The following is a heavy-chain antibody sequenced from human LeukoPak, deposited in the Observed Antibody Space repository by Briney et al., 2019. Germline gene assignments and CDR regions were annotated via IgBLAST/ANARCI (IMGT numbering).Heavy chain of an antibody. J-gene: IGHJ4*02. D-gene: IGHD3-10*01. CDR2: IYSGDST. Sequence: PGGSLRLSCAASDFTVRSNYMSWVRQAPGKGLEWVSLIYSGDSTNYADSVKGRFTISRDNSKKTLYPQMNSLRAEDTAVYYCARVGSYFDLDHWGQGTLVTVSS. CDR1: DFTVRSNY. V-gene: IGHV3-53*01. CDR3: ARVGSYFDLDH.